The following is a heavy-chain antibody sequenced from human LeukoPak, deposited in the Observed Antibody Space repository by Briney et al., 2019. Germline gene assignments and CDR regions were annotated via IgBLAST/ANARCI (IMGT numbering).Heavy chain of an antibody. CDR1: GFTFSSYA. CDR2: ISGSGGST. J-gene: IGHJ4*02. D-gene: IGHD2-2*01. Sequence: PGGSLRRSCAASGFTFSSYARRWVRRAPGKGLEWVSAISGSGGSTYYADSGKGRFTISRDNSKNTLYLQMNSLTATDASVYYCERQLLLNIVVLPAAWGQGTLVTVCS. CDR3: ERQLLLNIVVLPAA. V-gene: IGHV3-23*01.